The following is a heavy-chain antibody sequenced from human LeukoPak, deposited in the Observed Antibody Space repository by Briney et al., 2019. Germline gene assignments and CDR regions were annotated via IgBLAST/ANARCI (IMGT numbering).Heavy chain of an antibody. CDR3: ATLPRGPTGYVGYGGEDY. D-gene: IGHD5-12*01. V-gene: IGHV3-23*01. CDR2: ITGSGGST. J-gene: IGHJ4*02. Sequence: GGSLRLSCAASGFTFGIYAMTWVRQAPGKGLQWVSAITGSGGSTYYADSVKGRFTISRDNSQNTLYLRMNGLGAEDTAVYYCATLPRGPTGYVGYGGEDYWGQGTLVTVSS. CDR1: GFTFGIYA.